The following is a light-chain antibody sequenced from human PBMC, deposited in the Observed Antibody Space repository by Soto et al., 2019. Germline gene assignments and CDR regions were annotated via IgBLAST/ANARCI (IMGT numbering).Light chain of an antibody. CDR1: GSDVGGYNY. Sequence: QSALTQPASVSGSPGQSITISCTGTGSDVGGYNYVSWYQQQPGKAPKLMISEVGNRPSGVSNRFSGSKSGNTASLIISGLQAEDEADYYCCSFTSITTYVFGTGTKVTVL. J-gene: IGLJ1*01. V-gene: IGLV2-14*01. CDR3: CSFTSITTYV. CDR2: EVG.